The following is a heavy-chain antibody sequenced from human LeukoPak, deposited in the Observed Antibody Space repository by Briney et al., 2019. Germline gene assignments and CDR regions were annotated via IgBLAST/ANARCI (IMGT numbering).Heavy chain of an antibody. J-gene: IGHJ4*02. CDR2: ISGDGITT. CDR3: AKAVTLFGVVWGAYFDY. D-gene: IGHD3-3*01. V-gene: IGHV3-23*01. CDR1: GFSFSKYV. Sequence: GGSLRLSCAASGFSFSKYVMSWVRQAPGKGLEWVSGISGDGITTFYAGSVRGRFTISRDNSKNTVYLRMNSLRAEDTAVYYCAKAVTLFGVVWGAYFDYWGQGTLVSVSS.